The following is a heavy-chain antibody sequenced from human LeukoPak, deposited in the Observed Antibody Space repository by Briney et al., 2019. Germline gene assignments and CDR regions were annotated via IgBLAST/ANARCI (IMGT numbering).Heavy chain of an antibody. J-gene: IGHJ6*02. CDR3: ARLGVAARYYGMDV. D-gene: IGHD6-6*01. CDR2: IYYSGST. Sequence: PSETLSLTCTVSGGSISSSSYYWGWLRQPPGKGLEWIGSIYYSGSTYYNPSLKSRVTISVDTSKNQFSLKLSSVTAADTAVYYCARLGVAARYYGMDVWGQGTTVTVSS. CDR1: GGSISSSSYY. V-gene: IGHV4-39*01.